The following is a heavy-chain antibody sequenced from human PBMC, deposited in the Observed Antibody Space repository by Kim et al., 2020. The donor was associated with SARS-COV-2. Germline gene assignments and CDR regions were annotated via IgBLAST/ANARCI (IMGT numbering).Heavy chain of an antibody. D-gene: IGHD2-15*01. CDR3: ARDALGYCSGGSCERALDY. V-gene: IGHV4-59*01. J-gene: IGHJ4*02. Sequence: SRVTISVETSQNQFSLKLSSVTAADTAVYYCARDALGYCSGGSCERALDYWGQGTLVTVSS.